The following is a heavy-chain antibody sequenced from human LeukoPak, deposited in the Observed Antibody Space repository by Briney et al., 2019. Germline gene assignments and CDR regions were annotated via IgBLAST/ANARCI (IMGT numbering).Heavy chain of an antibody. V-gene: IGHV4-59*01. CDR1: GGSISSYY. Sequence: SETLSLTCTVSGGSISSYYWSWIRQPPGKGLKWIGYIYYSGSTNYNPSLKSRVTISVDTSKNQFSLKLSSVTAADTAVYYCAAAVGWFDPWGQGTLVTVSS. CDR2: IYYSGST. CDR3: AAAVGWFDP. D-gene: IGHD2-15*01. J-gene: IGHJ5*02.